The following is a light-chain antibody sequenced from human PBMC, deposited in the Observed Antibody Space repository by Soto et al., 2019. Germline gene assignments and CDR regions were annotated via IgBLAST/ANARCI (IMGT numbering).Light chain of an antibody. J-gene: IGKJ4*01. V-gene: IGKV1-39*01. CDR1: QSISKF. CDR3: QQSYIVPFI. Sequence: DIQMTQSPASLSASVGDRVVITCRASQSISKFLNWYQQKPGRAPRVLISAADTLQDGVPSRFSGSESVREFTLTINKLQPEDFATYFCQQSYIVPFIFGGGP. CDR2: AAD.